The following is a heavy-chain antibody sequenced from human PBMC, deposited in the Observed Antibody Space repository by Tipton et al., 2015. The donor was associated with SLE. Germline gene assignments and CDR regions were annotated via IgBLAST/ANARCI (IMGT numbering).Heavy chain of an antibody. J-gene: IGHJ4*02. CDR3: ARNYYDSSPVLLWGY. V-gene: IGHV4-34*01. CDR2: INHSGST. Sequence: TLSLTCALYGGSFSGYYWNWIRQPPGKGLEWIGEINHSGSTNYNPSLKSRVTMSVDTSKNQFSLKLSSVTAADTAVYYCARNYYDSSPVLLWGYWGQGTLVTVSS. D-gene: IGHD3-22*01. CDR1: GGSFSGYY.